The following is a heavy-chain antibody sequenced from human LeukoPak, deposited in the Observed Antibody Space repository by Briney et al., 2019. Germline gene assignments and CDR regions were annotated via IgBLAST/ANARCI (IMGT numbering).Heavy chain of an antibody. D-gene: IGHD3-10*01. J-gene: IGHJ5*02. Sequence: GGSLRLSCAASGFTFTTYWMGWVRQAPGKGLEWVANIKQDGSEKYYGDSVEGRFTISRDNAKNSLSLQMNSLRAEDTAVYYCARPLMYYYGSETYFWFDPWGQGTLVTVSS. V-gene: IGHV3-7*01. CDR3: ARPLMYYYGSETYFWFDP. CDR1: GFTFTTYW. CDR2: IKQDGSEK.